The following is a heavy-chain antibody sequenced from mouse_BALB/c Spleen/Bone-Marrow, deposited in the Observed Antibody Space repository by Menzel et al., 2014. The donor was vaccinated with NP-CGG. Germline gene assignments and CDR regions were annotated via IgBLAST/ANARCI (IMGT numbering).Heavy chain of an antibody. CDR2: IDPANGNT. Sequence: EVQLQQSGAELVEPGASVKLSCTASGFNIKDTYMHWVKQRPEQGLEWIGRIDPANGNTKYDPKFQGKATITADTSPNTAYLQLSSLTSEDTAVYYCAMITTGAWFAYWGQGTLVTVSA. D-gene: IGHD2-4*01. CDR3: AMITTGAWFAY. CDR1: GFNIKDTY. V-gene: IGHV14-3*02. J-gene: IGHJ3*01.